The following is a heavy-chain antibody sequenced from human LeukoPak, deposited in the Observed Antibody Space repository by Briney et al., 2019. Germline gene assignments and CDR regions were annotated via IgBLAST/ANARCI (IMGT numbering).Heavy chain of an antibody. D-gene: IGHD3-22*01. CDR2: IYYSGST. Sequence: SETLSLTCTVSGGSISSYYWSWIRQPPGKGLEWIGYIYYSGSTNYNPSLKSRVTISVDTSKNQFSLKLSSVTAADTAVYYCARQIGYCYGMDVWGQGTTVTVSS. V-gene: IGHV4-59*08. J-gene: IGHJ6*02. CDR1: GGSISSYY. CDR3: ARQIGYCYGMDV.